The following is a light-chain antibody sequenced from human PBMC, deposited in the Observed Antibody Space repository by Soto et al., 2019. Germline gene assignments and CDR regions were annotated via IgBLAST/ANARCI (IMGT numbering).Light chain of an antibody. CDR1: SSDVGGYNH. CDR3: CSYTSSSIRV. J-gene: IGLJ3*02. V-gene: IGLV2-14*01. Sequence: QSALTQPASVSGSPGQSITIACTGTSSDVGGYNHVSWYQQHPGKAPKLIIYEVRNRPSGVSNRLSGSKSGNTASLTISGLQADDEADYYCCSYTSSSIRVFGGGTKVPVL. CDR2: EVR.